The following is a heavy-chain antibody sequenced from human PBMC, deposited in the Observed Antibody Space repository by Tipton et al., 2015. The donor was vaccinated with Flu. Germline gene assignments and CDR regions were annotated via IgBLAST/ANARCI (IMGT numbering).Heavy chain of an antibody. CDR2: TYTNGDT. CDR1: GIPMRSGIQS. V-gene: IGHV4-61*02. J-gene: IGHJ5*01. Sequence: TLSLTCSVSGIPMRSGIQSGGWIRQSAGKGLEWIGLTYTNGDTTYNPSLKSRVTISMDTSKNQLSLTLTSVTAADTAVYYCARDSGAYPLGFDPWGRGTLVTVSS. D-gene: IGHD2-15*01. CDR3: ARDSGAYPLGFDP.